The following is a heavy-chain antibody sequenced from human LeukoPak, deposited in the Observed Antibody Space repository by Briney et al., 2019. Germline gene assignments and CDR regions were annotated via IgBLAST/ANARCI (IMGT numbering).Heavy chain of an antibody. D-gene: IGHD1-26*01. CDR3: ARASAWELPDY. V-gene: IGHV3-13*01. CDR2: IGTAGDT. Sequence: GGSLRLSCAASGFTFSSYDMHWVRQATGKGLEWVSAIGTAGDTYYPGSVKGRFTISRENAENSLYLQMNSLRAGDTAVYYCARASAWELPDYWGQGTLVTVSS. CDR1: GFTFSSYD. J-gene: IGHJ4*02.